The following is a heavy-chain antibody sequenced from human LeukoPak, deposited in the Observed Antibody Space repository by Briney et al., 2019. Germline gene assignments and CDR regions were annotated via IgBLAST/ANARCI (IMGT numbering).Heavy chain of an antibody. CDR1: GGSISGSSYY. J-gene: IGHJ4*02. V-gene: IGHV4-39*01. D-gene: IGHD2-2*01. Sequence: PSETLSLTCTVSGGSISGSSYYWGWIRQPPGKGLAWIGSIYYTGSTYYNPSLKSRVTISVDTSKNQFSLQLSSVTAADTAVYYCATYCSSTSCYRRAYDSWGQGTLVTVSS. CDR2: IYYTGST. CDR3: ATYCSSTSCYRRAYDS.